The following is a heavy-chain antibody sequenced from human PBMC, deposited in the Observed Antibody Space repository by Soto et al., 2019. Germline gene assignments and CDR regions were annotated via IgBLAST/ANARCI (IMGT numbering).Heavy chain of an antibody. Sequence: GGSLRLSCAVSGLTFSNFWMHWVRQAPGKGLVWVSRVTGDGTTTDYADSVKGRFTISRDNAKNTVFLQMNSLRAEDTAVYYSATLNSFGSDFWGHGTLVTVSS. V-gene: IGHV3-74*01. J-gene: IGHJ4*01. CDR1: GLTFSNFW. CDR3: ATLNSFGSDF. D-gene: IGHD3-3*01. CDR2: VTGDGTTT.